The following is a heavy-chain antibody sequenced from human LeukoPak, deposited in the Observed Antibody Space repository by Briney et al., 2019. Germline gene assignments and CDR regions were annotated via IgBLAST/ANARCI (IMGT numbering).Heavy chain of an antibody. D-gene: IGHD5-12*01. Sequence: PRGSLRLSCAASGFTFSNAWMSWVRQAPGKGLEWVSYISSSGSTIYYADSVKGRFTISRDNAKNSLYLQMNSLRAEDTAVYYCASPPVEDHSGYDYFDYWGQGTLVTVSS. CDR2: ISSSGSTI. CDR1: GFTFSNAW. V-gene: IGHV3-11*01. J-gene: IGHJ4*02. CDR3: ASPPVEDHSGYDYFDY.